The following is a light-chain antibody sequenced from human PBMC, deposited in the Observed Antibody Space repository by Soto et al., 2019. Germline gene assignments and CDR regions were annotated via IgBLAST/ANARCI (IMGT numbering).Light chain of an antibody. J-gene: IGKJ2*01. CDR3: MQSLQAPPFT. CDR2: LGS. V-gene: IGKV2-28*01. CDR1: QSLLHSNGYNY. Sequence: DTVMTQSPLSLPVSPGEPASISCRSSQSLLHSNGYNYLEWYLQRPGQSPQLLIYLGSTRASGVPDRFSGSGSGTDFTLKISRVEAEDVGVYYCMQSLQAPPFTFGQGTKLEIK.